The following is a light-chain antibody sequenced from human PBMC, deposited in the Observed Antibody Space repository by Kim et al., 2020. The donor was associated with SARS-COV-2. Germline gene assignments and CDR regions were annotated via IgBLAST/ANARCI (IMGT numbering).Light chain of an antibody. J-gene: IGKJ2*01. CDR3: LQDYDYPLA. CDR1: QAIRND. CDR2: AAS. Sequence: AIQVTQSPSSLSASVGDRVTITCRASQAIRNDLGWYQQRPGKAPKLLIYAASSLQSGVPSRFSGCGSGTDFTLTISNLQPEDFATYYCLQDYDYPLAFGQGTKLEI. V-gene: IGKV1-6*01.